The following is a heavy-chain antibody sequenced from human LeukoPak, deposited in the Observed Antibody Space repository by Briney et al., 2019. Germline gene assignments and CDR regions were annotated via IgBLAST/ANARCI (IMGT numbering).Heavy chain of an antibody. Sequence: GGSLRLSCAASGLTFSSYGMHWVRQAPGKGLEWVAVISYDGSNKYYADSVKGRFTISRDNSKNTLYLQMNSLRAEDTAVYYCAKVGAAAGIDYWGQGTLVTVSS. J-gene: IGHJ4*02. D-gene: IGHD6-13*01. CDR1: GLTFSSYG. CDR3: AKVGAAAGIDY. V-gene: IGHV3-30*18. CDR2: ISYDGSNK.